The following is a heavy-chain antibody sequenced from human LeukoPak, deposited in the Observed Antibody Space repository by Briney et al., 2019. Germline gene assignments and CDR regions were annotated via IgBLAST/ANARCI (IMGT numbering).Heavy chain of an antibody. CDR2: INSDGTMT. Sequence: AGGSLRLSCAASGFTFSSYWMDWVRQAPGKGLVWVSGINSDGTMTRYAESVKGRFTISRDNAKNTLYLQMNSLRAEDTAVYYCARVGSTDSPHAFDIWGQGTTVSVPS. CDR1: GFTFSSYW. J-gene: IGHJ3*02. V-gene: IGHV3-74*01. D-gene: IGHD3-22*01. CDR3: ARVGSTDSPHAFDI.